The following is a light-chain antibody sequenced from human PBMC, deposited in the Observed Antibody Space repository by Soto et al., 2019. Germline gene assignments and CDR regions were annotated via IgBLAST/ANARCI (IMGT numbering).Light chain of an antibody. J-gene: IGKJ1*01. Sequence: DIQMTQSPSTLSASVGDRVTITCRPSLSVSDWVAWYQHKPGKVPKLLIYKASNLDSGVPSRFSGSRSGTEFTLTISSLHPDDFATYYCQQYNTLWTFGQGTKVEIK. V-gene: IGKV1-5*03. CDR1: LSVSDW. CDR2: KAS. CDR3: QQYNTLWT.